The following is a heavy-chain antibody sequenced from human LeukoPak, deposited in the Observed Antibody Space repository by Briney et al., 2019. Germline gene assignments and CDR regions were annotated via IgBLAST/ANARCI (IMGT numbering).Heavy chain of an antibody. CDR3: ARGIAAAETEYFQH. CDR2: INPSGGST. V-gene: IGHV1-46*02. CDR1: GYTFNNYD. Sequence: ASVKVSCKASGYTFNNYDINWVRQAPGQGLEWMGIINPSGGSTSYAQKFQGRVTMTRDTSTSTVYMELSSLRSEDTAVYYCARGIAAAETEYFQHWGQGTLVTVSS. D-gene: IGHD6-13*01. J-gene: IGHJ1*01.